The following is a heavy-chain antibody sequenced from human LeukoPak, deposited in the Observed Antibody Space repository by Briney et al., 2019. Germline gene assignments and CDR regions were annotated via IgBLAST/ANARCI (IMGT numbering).Heavy chain of an antibody. CDR3: AGAATGAYYYYYMDV. CDR1: GFTFSSYG. J-gene: IGHJ6*03. D-gene: IGHD2-15*01. V-gene: IGHV3-30*02. CDR2: IRYDGSNK. Sequence: GGSLRLSCAASGFTFSSYGMHWVRQAPGKGLEWVAFIRYDGSNKYYADSVKGRYTISRDNSKNTLYLQMNSLRAEDTAVYYCAGAATGAYYYYYMDVWGKGTTVTVSS.